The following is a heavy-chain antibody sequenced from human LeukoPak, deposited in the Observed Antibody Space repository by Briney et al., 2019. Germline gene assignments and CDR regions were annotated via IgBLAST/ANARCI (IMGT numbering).Heavy chain of an antibody. J-gene: IGHJ6*03. D-gene: IGHD3-10*01. Sequence: PGGSLRLSCAASGFTLSAYAMSWVRQAPGKGLEWVSATSHGGGGTYYADSVKGRFTVFRDNSNNTLYLRMNSLRAEDTAVYYCAKAGGSGTYYYYMDVWGKGTTVTISS. CDR2: TSHGGGGT. V-gene: IGHV3-23*01. CDR1: GFTLSAYA. CDR3: AKAGGSGTYYYYMDV.